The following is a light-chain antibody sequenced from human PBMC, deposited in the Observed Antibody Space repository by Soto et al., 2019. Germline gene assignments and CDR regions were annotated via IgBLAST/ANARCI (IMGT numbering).Light chain of an antibody. CDR1: QGIRND. V-gene: IGKV1-6*01. Sequence: AIQMTQSPSSLSASVGDRVTLTCRASQGIRNDLDWFQQKPGKAPKLLIYAASNLQSGVPARFSGSGSGTDFTLTISSLQPEDFATYYCLQKYFYPITFGPGTKVDIK. J-gene: IGKJ3*01. CDR3: LQKYFYPIT. CDR2: AAS.